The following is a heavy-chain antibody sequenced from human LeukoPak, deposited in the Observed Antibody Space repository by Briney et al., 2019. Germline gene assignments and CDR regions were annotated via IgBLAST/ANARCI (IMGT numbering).Heavy chain of an antibody. J-gene: IGHJ4*02. CDR1: GYTFTSYY. CDR3: ARAPWWLVPDY. Sequence: GASVKVSCKASGYTFTSYYMHWVRQAPGQGLEWMGIINPSGGSTTYAQKFQGRVTMTRDTSTSTVYMELSSLRSEDTAVYYCARAPWWLVPDYWGQGTLVTVSS. V-gene: IGHV1-46*01. D-gene: IGHD6-19*01. CDR2: INPSGGST.